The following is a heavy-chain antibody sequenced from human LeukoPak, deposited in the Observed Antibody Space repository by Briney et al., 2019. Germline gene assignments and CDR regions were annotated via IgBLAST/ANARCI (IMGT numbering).Heavy chain of an antibody. CDR2: IYYSRGNT. CDR1: GGSISTSSYY. CDR3: ARGETNFDY. J-gene: IGHJ4*02. Sequence: SETLSLTCIVSGGSISTSSYYWGWIRQPPGKGLEWIGSIYYSRGNTYYNPSLKSRVTISVDTSKNQFSLKLSSVTAADTAVYYCARGETNFDYWGQGTLVTVSS. D-gene: IGHD3-16*01. V-gene: IGHV4-39*07.